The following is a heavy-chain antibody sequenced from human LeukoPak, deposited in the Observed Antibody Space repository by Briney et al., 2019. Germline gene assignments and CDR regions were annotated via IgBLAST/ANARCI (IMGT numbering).Heavy chain of an antibody. V-gene: IGHV3-21*01. Sequence: GGSLRLSCAASGFTFSSYSMNWVRQAPGKGLEWVSSISSSSSYIYYADSVKGRFTISRDNSKNTLYLQMNSLRAEDTAVYYCARDTAIWDTVMDYWGQGTLVTVSS. CDR2: ISSSSSYI. J-gene: IGHJ4*02. D-gene: IGHD5-18*01. CDR3: ARDTAIWDTVMDY. CDR1: GFTFSSYS.